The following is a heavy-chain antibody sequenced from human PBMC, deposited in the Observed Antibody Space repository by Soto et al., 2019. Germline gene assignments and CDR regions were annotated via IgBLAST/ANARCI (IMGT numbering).Heavy chain of an antibody. Sequence: QVQLVQSGAEVKKPGASVMFYCKASRFTLTNYGIGWVRQAPGQGLEWMGWINSYSGSTNYAQKLQGRVTMTRDTSTITSYMELRSLRSDDTAVYYCASRAGQLPYYFDYWGQGTLVTVSS. J-gene: IGHJ4*02. CDR1: RFTLTNYG. V-gene: IGHV1-18*01. CDR3: ASRAGQLPYYFDY. CDR2: INSYSGST. D-gene: IGHD5-18*01.